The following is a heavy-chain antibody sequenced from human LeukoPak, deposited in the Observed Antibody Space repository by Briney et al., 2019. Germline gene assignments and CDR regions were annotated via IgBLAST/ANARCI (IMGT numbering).Heavy chain of an antibody. J-gene: IGHJ4*02. D-gene: IGHD5-18*01. CDR2: INGSGGST. CDR1: GFTFSSYA. V-gene: IGHV3-23*01. Sequence: GGSLRLSCAASGFTFSSYAMSWVRQAPGKGLEWVSDINGSGGSTYYADSVKGRFTISRDNSKNTLYLQMNSLRAEDTAVYYCAKGIQSAMATGYWGQGTLVAVSS. CDR3: AKGIQSAMATGY.